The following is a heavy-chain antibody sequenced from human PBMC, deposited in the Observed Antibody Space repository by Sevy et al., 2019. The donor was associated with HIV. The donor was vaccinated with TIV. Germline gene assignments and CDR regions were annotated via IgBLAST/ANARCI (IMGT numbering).Heavy chain of an antibody. J-gene: IGHJ4*02. CDR3: AGVAVEYCTDDCYHRFDY. V-gene: IGHV3-30-3*01. CDR2: ISYSGTNK. CDR1: GFTFTLYA. D-gene: IGHD2-21*02. Sequence: GGSLRLSCAASGFTFTLYAIHWVRQAPGKGLEWVALISYSGTNKYYADSVKGRFTISGDDSKNTAYLQMNNLRTDDTAVYYCAGVAVEYCTDDCYHRFDYWGQGTQVTVSS.